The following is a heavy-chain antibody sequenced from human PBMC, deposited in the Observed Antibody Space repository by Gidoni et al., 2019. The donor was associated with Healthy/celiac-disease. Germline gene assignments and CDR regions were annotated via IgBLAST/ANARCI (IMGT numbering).Heavy chain of an antibody. CDR3: ARDRRFYYGSGNPFSWYFDL. D-gene: IGHD3-10*01. V-gene: IGHV3-30*04. J-gene: IGHJ2*01. Sequence: QVQLVGSGGGVVQPGRSLSLSCAACAFTFTTYAMRWGRQAPRKGLEWVAVISYDVSNKNYADSVKGRFTISRDNSKNTLYLQMNSLRAEDTAVYYCARDRRFYYGSGNPFSWYFDLWGRGTLVTVSS. CDR2: ISYDVSNK. CDR1: AFTFTTYA.